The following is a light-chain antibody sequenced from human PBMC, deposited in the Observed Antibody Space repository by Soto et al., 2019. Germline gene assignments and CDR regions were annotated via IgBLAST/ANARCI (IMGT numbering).Light chain of an antibody. CDR2: EVT. J-gene: IGLJ1*01. Sequence: QSVLTQPPSASGSPGQSVTISCTGTSSDVGGYDYVSWYQQHPGKAPKLMIYEVTIRPSGVSDRFSGSKSGNTASLTVSGLQAEDEADYYCSSYTGGNLSDVFGTGTKLTVL. CDR1: SSDVGGYDY. CDR3: SSYTGGNLSDV. V-gene: IGLV2-8*01.